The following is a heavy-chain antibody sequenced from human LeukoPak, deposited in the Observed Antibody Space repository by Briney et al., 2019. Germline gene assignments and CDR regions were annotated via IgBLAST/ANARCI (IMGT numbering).Heavy chain of an antibody. CDR3: ARGIAAAAPVDY. CDR2: IYHSGST. CDR1: GGSISSGGYY. V-gene: IGHV4-30-2*01. Sequence: SETLSLTCTVSGGSISSGGYYWSWIRQPPGKGLEWIGYIYHSGSTYYNPSLRSRVTISVDRSKNQFSLKLSSVTAADTAVYYCARGIAAAAPVDYWGQGTLVIVSS. D-gene: IGHD6-13*01. J-gene: IGHJ4*02.